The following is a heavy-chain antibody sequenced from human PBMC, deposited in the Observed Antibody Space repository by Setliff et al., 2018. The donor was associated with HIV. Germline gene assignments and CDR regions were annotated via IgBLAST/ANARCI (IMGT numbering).Heavy chain of an antibody. J-gene: IGHJ4*02. Sequence: GASVKVSCKASGYTFSNYDINWVRQAAGQGLEWMGWMNPNSGNTGYAQKFQGRVTMTRNTPISTAYMQLSSLRSEDTAVYFCARAPRGVGSSSHFDYWGRGTLVTVSS. V-gene: IGHV1-8*02. CDR1: GYTFSNYD. CDR2: MNPNSGNT. CDR3: ARAPRGVGSSSHFDY. D-gene: IGHD2-2*01.